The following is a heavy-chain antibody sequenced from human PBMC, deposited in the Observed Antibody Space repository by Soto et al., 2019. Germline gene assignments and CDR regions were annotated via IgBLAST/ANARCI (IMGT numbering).Heavy chain of an antibody. CDR1: GFNFRHFW. V-gene: IGHV3-74*01. D-gene: IGHD1-26*01. J-gene: IGHJ4*02. Sequence: PGGSLRLSCEASGFNFRHFWMPWVRQPPGKGPEWVSNIPSDGRDGSYADSVRGRFTISRDDARNTLYLQMSELRVEDTAIYDCTRDDSGLGIDYWGQGTKVTVSS. CDR2: IPSDGRDG. CDR3: TRDDSGLGIDY.